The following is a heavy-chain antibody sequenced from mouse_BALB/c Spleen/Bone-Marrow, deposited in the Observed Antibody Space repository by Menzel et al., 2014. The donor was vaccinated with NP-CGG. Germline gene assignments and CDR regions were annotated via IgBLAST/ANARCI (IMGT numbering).Heavy chain of an antibody. V-gene: IGHV1S56*01. CDR3: ARSRWDGYDDYAMDY. Sequence: QVQLQQSGPELVKPGASVRISCKASGYTFTSYYLHWVKQRPGQGLEWIGWIYPGNVNTKYNEKFKGKATLTADKSSSTAYMQLSSLTSEDSAVYFCARSRWDGYDDYAMDYWGQGTSVTVSS. J-gene: IGHJ4*01. D-gene: IGHD2-2*01. CDR2: IYPGNVNT. CDR1: GYTFTSYY.